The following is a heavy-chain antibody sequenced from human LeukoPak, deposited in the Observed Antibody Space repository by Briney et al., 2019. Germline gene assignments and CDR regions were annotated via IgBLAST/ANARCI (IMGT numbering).Heavy chain of an antibody. V-gene: IGHV3-74*01. J-gene: IGHJ4*02. CDR3: ARDSVRGYCSSTSCYYVY. D-gene: IGHD2-2*01. Sequence: PGGSLRLSCAASGFTFSSYWMHWVRRAPGKGLVWVSRINSDGSSTSYADSVKGRFTISRDNAKNTLYLQMNSLRAEDTAVYYCARDSVRGYCSSTSCYYVYWGQGTLVTVSS. CDR1: GFTFSSYW. CDR2: INSDGSST.